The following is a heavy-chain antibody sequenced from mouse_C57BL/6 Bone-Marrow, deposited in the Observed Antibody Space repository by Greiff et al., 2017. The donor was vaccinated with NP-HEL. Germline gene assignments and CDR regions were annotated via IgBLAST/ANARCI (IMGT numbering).Heavy chain of an antibody. CDR1: GYTFTSYW. V-gene: IGHV1-72*01. D-gene: IGHD3-2*02. CDR3: ARHSSGYAYYAIDY. J-gene: IGHJ4*01. Sequence: QVQLQQSGAELVKPGASVKLSCKASGYTFTSYWMHWVKQRPGRGLEWIGRIDPNSGGTKYNEKFKSKATLTVDKPSSTAYMQLSSLTSEDSAIYYCARHSSGYAYYAIDYWGKGTSVTVSS. CDR2: IDPNSGGT.